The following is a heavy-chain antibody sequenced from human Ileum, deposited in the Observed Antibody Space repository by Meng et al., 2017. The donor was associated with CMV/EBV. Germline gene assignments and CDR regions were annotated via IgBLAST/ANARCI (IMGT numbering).Heavy chain of an antibody. J-gene: IGHJ6*02. V-gene: IGHV3-23*01. D-gene: IGHD4-11*01. Sequence: GESLKISCAASGFTFSDYSIFSDYSMNWVRQAPGKGLEWVSDISGSGGRTYYADSVKGRFTISRDNSKNTLYLQMDSLRAEDTALYYCAKGGFLQSMDVWGQGTTVTVSS. CDR1: GFTFSDYSIFSDYS. CDR3: AKGGFLQSMDV. CDR2: ISGSGGRT.